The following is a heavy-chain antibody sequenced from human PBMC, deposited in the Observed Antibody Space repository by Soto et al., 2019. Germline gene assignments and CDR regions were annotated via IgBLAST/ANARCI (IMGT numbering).Heavy chain of an antibody. CDR3: ARGIATGQLDP. D-gene: IGHD2-15*01. V-gene: IGHV1-3*01. CDR1: GYTFTRYT. J-gene: IGHJ5*02. Sequence: ASVKVSCKASGYTFTRYTMNWVRQAPGQRLEWMGWINPDNGNTKSSQKFQDRVIITRDTSASTAYMDLSSLRSEDTAVYYCARGIATGQLDPWGQGTLVTVSS. CDR2: INPDNGNT.